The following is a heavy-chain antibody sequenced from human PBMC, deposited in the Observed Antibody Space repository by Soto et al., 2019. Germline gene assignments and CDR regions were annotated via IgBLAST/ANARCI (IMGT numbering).Heavy chain of an antibody. V-gene: IGHV4-31*03. D-gene: IGHD3-16*01. CDR1: GGSISSGGYY. Sequence: PSETLSLTCTVSGGSISSGGYYWSWIRQHPGKGLEWIGYIYYSGSTYYNPSLKSRVTISVDRSKNQFSLKLSSVTAADTAVYYCARGTFGVLGNWGQGTLVTVSS. CDR3: ARGTFGVLGN. CDR2: IYYSGST. J-gene: IGHJ4*02.